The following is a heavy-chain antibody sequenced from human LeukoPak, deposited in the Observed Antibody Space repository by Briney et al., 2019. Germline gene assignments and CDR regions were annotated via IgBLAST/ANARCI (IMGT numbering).Heavy chain of an antibody. CDR2: IRSKAYGGTT. CDR1: GFTFGDST. D-gene: IGHD6-25*01. Sequence: GGSLRLSCTASGFTFGDSTRNWVRQAPGQGLEWLGFIRSKAYGGTTEYAASVKGRFTISRDDSKSIAYLQMNSLNTEDTAVYYCTRDRGIAAPGFDYWGQGTLVTVSS. CDR3: TRDRGIAAPGFDY. J-gene: IGHJ4*02. V-gene: IGHV3-49*04.